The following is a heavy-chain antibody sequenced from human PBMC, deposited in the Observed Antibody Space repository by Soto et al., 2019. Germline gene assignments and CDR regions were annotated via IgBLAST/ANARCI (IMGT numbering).Heavy chain of an antibody. CDR3: AKGRGSYGRDYYYGMDV. CDR2: ISYDGSNK. D-gene: IGHD1-26*01. CDR1: GFTFSSYG. V-gene: IGHV3-30*18. Sequence: QVQLVESGGGMVQPGRSLRLSCAASGFTFSSYGMHWVRQAPGKGLEWVAVISYDGSNKYYADSVKGRFTISRDNSKNTLYLQMNSLRAEDTAVYYCAKGRGSYGRDYYYGMDVWGQGTTVTVSS. J-gene: IGHJ6*02.